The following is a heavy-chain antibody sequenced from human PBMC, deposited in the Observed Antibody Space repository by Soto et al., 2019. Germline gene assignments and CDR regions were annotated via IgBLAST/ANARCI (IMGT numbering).Heavy chain of an antibody. CDR3: ARYQGSGSYPDHYYGMDV. D-gene: IGHD3-10*01. CDR1: GYSFTSYW. CDR2: IDPSDSYT. V-gene: IGHV5-10-1*01. Sequence: PGESLKISCKGSGYSFTSYWISWVRQMPGKGLEWIGRIDPSDSYTNYSPSFQGHVTISADKSISTAYLQWSSLKASDTAMYYCARYQGSGSYPDHYYGMDVWGQGTTVTVSS. J-gene: IGHJ6*02.